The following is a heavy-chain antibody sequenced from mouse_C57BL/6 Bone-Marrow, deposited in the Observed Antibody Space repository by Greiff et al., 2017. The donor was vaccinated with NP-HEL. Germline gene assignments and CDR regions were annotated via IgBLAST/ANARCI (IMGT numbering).Heavy chain of an antibody. Sequence: VQLQQSGAELAKPGASVKLSCKASGYTFTSYWMHWVKQRPGQGLEWIGYINPSSGYTKYNQKFKDKATLTADKSSSTAYMQLSSLTYEDSAVYYCARSRDLGGYYLAWFAYWGQGTLVTVSA. CDR2: INPSSGYT. J-gene: IGHJ3*01. CDR1: GYTFTSYW. CDR3: ARSRDLGGYYLAWFAY. D-gene: IGHD2-3*01. V-gene: IGHV1-7*01.